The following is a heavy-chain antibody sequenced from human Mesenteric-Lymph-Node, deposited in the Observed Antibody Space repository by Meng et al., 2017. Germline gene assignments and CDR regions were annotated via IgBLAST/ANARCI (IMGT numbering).Heavy chain of an antibody. V-gene: IGHV4-34*02. J-gene: IGHJ4*02. CDR2: VYHNGVT. CDR1: GGSLSGYY. D-gene: IGHD3-10*01. CDR3: ARGGATPMIIKY. Sequence: QVQRKQWGAEVWKPAESLSLTCAVDGGSLSGYYWSWIRQPPGKGLEWMGEVYHNGVTKYSPSLRSRVVISIDTSKNQFSLNLRSVSAADTAMYYCARGGATPMIIKYWGPGTLVTVSS.